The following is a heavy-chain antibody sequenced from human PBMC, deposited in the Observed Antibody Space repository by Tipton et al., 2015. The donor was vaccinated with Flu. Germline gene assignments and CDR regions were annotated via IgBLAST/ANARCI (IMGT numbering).Heavy chain of an antibody. Sequence: SLRLSCAASGFTFSSYAMHWVRQAPGKGLEWVAVISYDGSNKYYADSVKGRFTISRDNSKNTLYLQMNSLRAEDTAVYYCARDGVVVVVAAIDYWGQGTLVTVSS. CDR3: ARDGVVVVVAAIDY. V-gene: IGHV3-30-3*01. D-gene: IGHD2-15*01. J-gene: IGHJ4*02. CDR1: GFTFSSYA. CDR2: ISYDGSNK.